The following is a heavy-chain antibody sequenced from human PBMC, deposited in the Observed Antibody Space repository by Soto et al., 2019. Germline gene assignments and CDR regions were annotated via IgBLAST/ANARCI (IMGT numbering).Heavy chain of an antibody. D-gene: IGHD3-10*01. J-gene: IGHJ5*02. CDR3: ARSRPPMFRVVTSISNCFDP. CDR2: INPSGGST. V-gene: IGHV1-46*01. Sequence: ASVKVSCKASGYTFTSYYMHWVRQAPGQGLEWMGIINPSGGSTSYAQKFQGRVTMTRDTSTSTVYMELSSLRSEDTAVYYCARSRPPMFRVVTSISNCFDPWGQGTLVTVSS. CDR1: GYTFTSYY.